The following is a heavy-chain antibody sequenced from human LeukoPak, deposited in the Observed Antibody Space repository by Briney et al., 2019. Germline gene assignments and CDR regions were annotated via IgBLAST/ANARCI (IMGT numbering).Heavy chain of an antibody. D-gene: IGHD6-19*01. CDR3: ARDQGYASGWSDAFDF. V-gene: IGHV6-1*01. J-gene: IGHJ3*01. CDR2: TYYRSKWYN. CDR1: GDSVSSKSAA. Sequence: SQTLSLTCAISGDSVSSKSAAWNCFRQSPSRGLEWLGRTYYRSKWYNDYAVSVKSRITINPDTSKNQVSLQLNSVTPEDTALYFCARDQGYASGWSDAFDFWGQGTMVTVSS.